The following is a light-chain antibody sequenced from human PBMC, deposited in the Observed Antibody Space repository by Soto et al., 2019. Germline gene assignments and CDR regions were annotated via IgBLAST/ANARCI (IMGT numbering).Light chain of an antibody. V-gene: IGKV3-15*01. CDR1: QSVSSN. Sequence: ELLITRSPATLAVTPGDRATHSCRASQSVSSNLAWFQQKPGQAPRLLLYGASTRAASIPARFSGSGSGADFTLIISRLQSDDCAFYYCQQYIDWTRTFGQGT. J-gene: IGKJ1*01. CDR3: QQYIDWTRT. CDR2: GAS.